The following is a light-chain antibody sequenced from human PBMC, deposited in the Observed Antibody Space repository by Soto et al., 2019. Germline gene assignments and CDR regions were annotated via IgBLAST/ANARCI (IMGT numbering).Light chain of an antibody. CDR3: QQRSNWPPRVT. CDR2: DAS. V-gene: IGKV3-11*01. J-gene: IGKJ3*01. Sequence: EIVLTQSPATLSLSPGERAALSCRASQSVGSYLAWYQQKPGQAPRLLIYDASNRATGIPARFSGSGSGTAFTLTISSLEPEDFAVYYCQQRSNWPPRVTFGPGTKVDIK. CDR1: QSVGSY.